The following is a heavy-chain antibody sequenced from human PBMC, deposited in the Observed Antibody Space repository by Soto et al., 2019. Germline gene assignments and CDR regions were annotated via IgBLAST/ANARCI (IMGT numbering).Heavy chain of an antibody. CDR1: EYPFCNYA. J-gene: IGHJ4*02. Sequence: PGGSPRLSCAASEYPFCNYAMHWVRQAPGKGLQWLAVISYDGNNKYYADSVEGRFTISRDNSKNTVYLQMNSLRLEDTAVYYCARGPSYSDSYFDHWGQGTLVTVSS. V-gene: IGHV3-30*03. CDR2: ISYDGNNK. CDR3: ARGPSYSDSYFDH. D-gene: IGHD4-17*01.